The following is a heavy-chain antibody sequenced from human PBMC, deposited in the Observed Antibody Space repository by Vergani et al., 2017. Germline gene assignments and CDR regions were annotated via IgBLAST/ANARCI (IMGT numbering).Heavy chain of an antibody. CDR1: GGTFSSYA. CDR3: ARDIVVVPAARILGNWFDP. J-gene: IGHJ5*02. V-gene: IGHV1-69*01. D-gene: IGHD2-2*01. Sequence: QVQLVQSGAEVKKPGSSVKVSCKASGGTFSSYAISWVRQAPGQGLEWMGGIIPIFGTANYAQKFQGRVTITADESTSTAYMELSSLRSEDTAVYYCARDIVVVPAARILGNWFDPWGQGTLVTVSS. CDR2: IIPIFGTA.